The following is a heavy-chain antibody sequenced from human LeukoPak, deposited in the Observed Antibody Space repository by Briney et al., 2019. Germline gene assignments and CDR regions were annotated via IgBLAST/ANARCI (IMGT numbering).Heavy chain of an antibody. V-gene: IGHV3-7*04. Sequence: PGGSLRLSCAASGFTFSSYWMNWVRQAPGQGLEWGGNIKEDGSEKYYVDSVKGRLTISRDTAKSSLYLQMNSLRAEDTAVYYCARLRAGDYFDYWGQGTLVTVSS. CDR2: IKEDGSEK. CDR3: ARLRAGDYFDY. CDR1: GFTFSSYW. J-gene: IGHJ4*02. D-gene: IGHD6-19*01.